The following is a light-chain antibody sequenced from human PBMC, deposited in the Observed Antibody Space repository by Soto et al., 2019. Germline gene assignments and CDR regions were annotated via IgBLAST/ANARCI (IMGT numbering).Light chain of an antibody. CDR3: QQYNNWPPLT. Sequence: EIVMTQSPTILSVSPGERATLSCRASQSVSSNLAWYQQKPGQAPRLLIYGVYTRAPGIPARFSGSGSGTEFTLTISSLQSEDFAVYYCQQYNNWPPLTFGGGTKVDIK. CDR2: GVY. V-gene: IGKV3D-15*01. CDR1: QSVSSN. J-gene: IGKJ4*01.